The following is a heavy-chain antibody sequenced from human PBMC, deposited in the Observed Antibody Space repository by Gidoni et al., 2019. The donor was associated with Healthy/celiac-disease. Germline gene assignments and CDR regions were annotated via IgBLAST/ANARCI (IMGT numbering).Heavy chain of an antibody. D-gene: IGHD3-16*01. J-gene: IGHJ4*02. CDR3: AKDPPGGRWLQGG. Sequence: EVQLLESGGGLVQPGRSLRLSCAASGFPFSSYAMSWVRQAPGKGLGWVAAISGSGGSTYYADSVKGRFTISRDNSKNTLYLQMNSLRAEDTAVYYCAKDPPGGRWLQGGWGQGTLVTVSS. CDR2: ISGSGGST. V-gene: IGHV3-23*01. CDR1: GFPFSSYA.